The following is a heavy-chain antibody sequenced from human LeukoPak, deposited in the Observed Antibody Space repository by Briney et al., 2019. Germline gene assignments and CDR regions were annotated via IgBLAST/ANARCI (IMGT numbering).Heavy chain of an antibody. D-gene: IGHD5-12*01. Sequence: SETLSLPCTVSSGSISSYYWSWIRQPPGKGLEWIGYIYYSGSTDYNPSLKSRVTMSLHTSKNHFSLRLSSLTAADTAVYYCARVSFYSGYDSPVPYWGQGTLVTVSS. CDR3: ARVSFYSGYDSPVPY. CDR2: IYYSGST. V-gene: IGHV4-59*08. CDR1: SGSISSYY. J-gene: IGHJ4*02.